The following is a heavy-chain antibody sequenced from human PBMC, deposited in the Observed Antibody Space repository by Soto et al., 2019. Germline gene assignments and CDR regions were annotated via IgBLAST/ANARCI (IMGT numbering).Heavy chain of an antibody. J-gene: IGHJ6*02. CDR2: ISYDGSNK. D-gene: IGHD6-13*01. V-gene: IGHV3-30*18. CDR1: GFTFSSYG. CDR3: AKNGGSSWYVWSDYYYGMDV. Sequence: GGSLRLSCAASGFTFSSYGMHWVRQAPGKGLEWVAVISYDGSNKYYADSVKGRFTISRDNSKNTLYLQMNSLRAEDTAMYYCAKNGGSSWYVWSDYYYGMDVWGQGTTVTVSS.